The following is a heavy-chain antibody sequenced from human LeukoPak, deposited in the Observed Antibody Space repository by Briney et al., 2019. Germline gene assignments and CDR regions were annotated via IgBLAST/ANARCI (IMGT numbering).Heavy chain of an antibody. CDR3: ARGVVAAHQTFDY. CDR2: IYYTGST. Sequence: SETLSLTCTVSVGSISSYYCSWIRQPPGKGLEWIRYIYYTGSTNYNPSLKSRVTISLDTSKNQFSLKLSSVTAADTAVYYCARGVVAAHQTFDYWGQGTLVAVSS. J-gene: IGHJ4*02. D-gene: IGHD2-15*01. CDR1: VGSISSYY. V-gene: IGHV4-59*01.